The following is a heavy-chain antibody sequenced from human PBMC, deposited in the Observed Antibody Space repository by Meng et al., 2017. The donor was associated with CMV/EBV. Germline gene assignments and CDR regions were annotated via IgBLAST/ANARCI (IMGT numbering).Heavy chain of an antibody. V-gene: IGHV3-7*01. Sequence: GESLKISCAASGFTFSSYWMNWVRQAPGKGLEWVANIKQDGSEKYYVDSVKGRFTISRDNAKNSLYLQMNSLRAEDTAVYYCARGIAVAGTSADWGQGTLVTVSS. D-gene: IGHD6-19*01. CDR2: IKQDGSEK. CDR3: ARGIAVAGTSAD. CDR1: GFTFSSYW. J-gene: IGHJ4*02.